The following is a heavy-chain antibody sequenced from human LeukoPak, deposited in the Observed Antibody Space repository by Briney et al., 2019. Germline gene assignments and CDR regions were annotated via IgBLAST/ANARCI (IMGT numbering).Heavy chain of an antibody. CDR1: GYTFTRNG. D-gene: IGHD3-22*01. V-gene: IGHV1-18*01. Sequence: ASVKVSCKASGYTFTRNGISWVRQAPRQGLEWMGWISGYNGNTNYAEKLQGRVTMTIDPFTSTAYMELRSLRSDDTAVYYCARDSSYYYDSSGYFIADYWGQGTRVTVSS. CDR3: ARDSSYYYDSSGYFIADY. CDR2: ISGYNGNT. J-gene: IGHJ4*02.